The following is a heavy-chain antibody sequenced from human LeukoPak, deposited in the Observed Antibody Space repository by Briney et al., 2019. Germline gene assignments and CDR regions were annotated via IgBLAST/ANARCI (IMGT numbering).Heavy chain of an antibody. CDR3: ARGWVTDCSSTSCYLGWFDP. Sequence: SETLSLTCTASGGSISSGSYYWSWIRQPAGKGLEWIGRICTSGSTNYNPSLKSRVTISVDTSKNQFSLKLSSVTAADTAVYYCARGWVTDCSSTSCYLGWFDPWGQGTLVTVSS. J-gene: IGHJ5*02. V-gene: IGHV4-61*02. CDR2: ICTSGST. CDR1: GGSISSGSYY. D-gene: IGHD2-2*01.